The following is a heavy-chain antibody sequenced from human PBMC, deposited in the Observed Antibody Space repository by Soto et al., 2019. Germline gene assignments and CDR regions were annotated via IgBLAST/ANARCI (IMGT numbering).Heavy chain of an antibody. CDR3: ARSSGGNFGIIIEGTNWFAP. CDR2: MNPNSGNT. Sequence: ASVKVSCKASGYTFTNYDINWVRQATGQGLEWMGWMNPNSGNTGYAQKFQGRVTLTRDTSASTVYMEVSSLTSEDTAMYYCARSSGGNFGIIIEGTNWFAPWGQGTLVTVSS. CDR1: GYTFTNYD. V-gene: IGHV1-8*01. J-gene: IGHJ5*02. D-gene: IGHD1-26*01.